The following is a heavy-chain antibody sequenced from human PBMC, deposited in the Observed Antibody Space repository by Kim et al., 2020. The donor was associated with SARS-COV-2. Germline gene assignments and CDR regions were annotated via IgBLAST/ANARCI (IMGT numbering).Heavy chain of an antibody. V-gene: IGHV3-15*01. CDR1: GFTFSNAW. D-gene: IGHD3-10*01. J-gene: IGHJ2*01. CDR2: IKSKTDGGTT. Sequence: GGSLRLSCAASGFTFSNAWMSWVRQAPGKGLEWVGRIKSKTDGGTTDYAAPVKGRFTISRDDSKNTLYLQMKSLKTEETAVYYCTTEPPRYYYGSGSYLWDWYFDLWGRGTLVTVSS. CDR3: TTEPPRYYYGSGSYLWDWYFDL.